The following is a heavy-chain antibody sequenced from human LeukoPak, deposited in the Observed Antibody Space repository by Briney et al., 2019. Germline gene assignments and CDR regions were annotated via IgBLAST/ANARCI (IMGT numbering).Heavy chain of an antibody. CDR3: ARVLAADSSGHYYNAFDV. Sequence: SETLSLTCSVSGFSISNDYHWGWIRQPPGKGLEWIGIIYHSGSTYYNPSLKSRVTISVDKSKNQFSLRLTSVTAADAAVYYCARVLAADSSGHYYNAFDVWGQGTMVTVSS. CDR1: GFSISNDYH. D-gene: IGHD3-22*01. V-gene: IGHV4-38-2*02. J-gene: IGHJ3*01. CDR2: IYHSGST.